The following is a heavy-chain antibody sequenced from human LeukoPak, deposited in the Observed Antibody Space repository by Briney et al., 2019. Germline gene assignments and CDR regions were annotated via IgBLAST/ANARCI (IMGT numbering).Heavy chain of an antibody. V-gene: IGHV4-59*11. CDR3: ARVFYDSSGYYSYYYYYYMDV. Sequence: SETLSLTCTVSGGPISSHYWSWIRQPPGKGLEWIGYIYYSGSTNYNPSLKSRVTISVDTSKNQFSLKLSSVAAADTAVYYCARVFYDSSGYYSYYYYYYMDVWGKGTTVTVSS. CDR1: GGPISSHY. D-gene: IGHD3-22*01. CDR2: IYYSGST. J-gene: IGHJ6*03.